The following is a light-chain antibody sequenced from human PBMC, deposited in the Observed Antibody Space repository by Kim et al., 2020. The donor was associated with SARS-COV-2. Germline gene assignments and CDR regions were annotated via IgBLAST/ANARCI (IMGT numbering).Light chain of an antibody. Sequence: DIQMTQSPSTLSASVGDRVTITCRASQSISDWLAWYQQKPGKAPNLLIYKASSLESEVPSRFSGSGFGTQFTLTINSLQPDDFATYYCQQYNSYPTFGQGTKVDIK. CDR3: QQYNSYPT. CDR1: QSISDW. CDR2: KAS. J-gene: IGKJ1*01. V-gene: IGKV1-5*03.